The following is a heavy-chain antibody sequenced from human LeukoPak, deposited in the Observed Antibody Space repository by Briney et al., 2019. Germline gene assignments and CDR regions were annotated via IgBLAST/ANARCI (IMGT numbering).Heavy chain of an antibody. D-gene: IGHD3-9*01. CDR3: ARAEVRYFDWLLSSQRTPAYNWFDP. Sequence: ASVRVSCKASGYTFTSYDINWVRQATGQGLEWMGWMNPNSGNTGYAQKFQGRVTITRNTSISTAYMELSSLRSEDTAMYYSARAEVRYFDWLLSSQRTPAYNWFDPWGQGTLVTVSS. V-gene: IGHV1-8*03. CDR1: GYTFTSYD. CDR2: MNPNSGNT. J-gene: IGHJ5*02.